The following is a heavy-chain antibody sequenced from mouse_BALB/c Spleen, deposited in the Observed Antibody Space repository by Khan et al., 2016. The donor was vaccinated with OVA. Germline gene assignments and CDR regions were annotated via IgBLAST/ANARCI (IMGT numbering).Heavy chain of an antibody. D-gene: IGHD1-2*01. Sequence: QVQLKQSGAELARPGASVKLSCKASGYTFTDYYINWVKLRTGQGLEWIGEISPGSGDTYYNERFKGKATLTADKPSSTAYRLLSRLTSEASAVYFCARRNYFGYTFAYWGQGTLVTVSA. V-gene: IGHV1-77*01. CDR1: GYTFTDYY. CDR3: ARRNYFGYTFAY. J-gene: IGHJ3*01. CDR2: ISPGSGDT.